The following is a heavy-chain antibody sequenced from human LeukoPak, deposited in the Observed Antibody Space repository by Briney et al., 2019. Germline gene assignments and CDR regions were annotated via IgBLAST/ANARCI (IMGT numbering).Heavy chain of an antibody. CDR3: AKSGGSGWYNY. Sequence: PGGSLRLSCPASGLAFSSYAMSWVRQAPGEGLEWVSGVEGSSVSTNYAGSVKGPLTSARDNSKNTLYLQMNSRRAENTALYYCAKSGGSGWYNYWGQGTLVTVSS. D-gene: IGHD6-19*01. CDR2: VEGSSVST. V-gene: IGHV3-23*01. J-gene: IGHJ4*02. CDR1: GLAFSSYA.